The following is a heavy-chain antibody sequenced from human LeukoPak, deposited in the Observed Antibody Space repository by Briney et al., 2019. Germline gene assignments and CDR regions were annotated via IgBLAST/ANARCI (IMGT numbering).Heavy chain of an antibody. CDR1: GFTYSNYG. V-gene: IGHV3-30*18. CDR2: ISYDGSNK. J-gene: IGHJ4*02. CDR3: ANLPL. Sequence: PGGSLRLSCATSGFTYSNYGMHWLRQAPGKGLEWVAVISYDGSNKYYADSVKGRFTISRDNSKNTVYPQMNSLRPDDAAVYYRANLPLWGQGTLVTVSS.